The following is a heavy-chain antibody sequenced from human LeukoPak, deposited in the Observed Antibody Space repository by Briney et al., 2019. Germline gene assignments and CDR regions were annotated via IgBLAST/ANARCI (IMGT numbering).Heavy chain of an antibody. CDR2: ISSYGSST. J-gene: IGHJ4*02. CDR3: ARGGPYSASDY. V-gene: IGHV3-74*01. Sequence: GGSLRLSCAASGFTFSSYWMHWVRQAPGKGLVWVSRISSYGSSTSYADSVKGRSTISRDNAKNTLHLQMNTLREEDTAVYYCARGGPYSASDYWGQGTLVTVSS. CDR1: GFTFSSYW. D-gene: IGHD1-26*01.